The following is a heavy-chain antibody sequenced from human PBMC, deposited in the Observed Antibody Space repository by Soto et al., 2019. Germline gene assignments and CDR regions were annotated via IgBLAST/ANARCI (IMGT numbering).Heavy chain of an antibody. D-gene: IGHD3-3*01. CDR1: GGTFSSYA. Sequence: QVQLVQSGAEVKKPGSSVKVSCKASGGTFSSYAISWVRQAPGQGLEWMGGIIPIFGTANYAQKFQGRVTITADESTHTAYMELSSLRSEDTAVYYCASPAYDFWSGYQYYFDYWGQGTLVTVSS. CDR2: IIPIFGTA. V-gene: IGHV1-69*01. J-gene: IGHJ4*02. CDR3: ASPAYDFWSGYQYYFDY.